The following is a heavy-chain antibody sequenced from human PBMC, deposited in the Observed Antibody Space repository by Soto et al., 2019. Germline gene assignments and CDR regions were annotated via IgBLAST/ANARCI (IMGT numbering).Heavy chain of an antibody. J-gene: IGHJ4*02. D-gene: IGHD6-13*01. CDR3: AKEQGSSWYEIDY. Sequence: EVHLLESGGGLVPPGGSLRLSCAASGFTFSNYAVTWVRQARGKGLELVSTISGRGGSTYYSDSVKGRFTISKDNSKNTLYLQMNSLRAEDTAVYYCAKEQGSSWYEIDYWGQGTLVTVSS. V-gene: IGHV3-23*01. CDR1: GFTFSNYA. CDR2: ISGRGGST.